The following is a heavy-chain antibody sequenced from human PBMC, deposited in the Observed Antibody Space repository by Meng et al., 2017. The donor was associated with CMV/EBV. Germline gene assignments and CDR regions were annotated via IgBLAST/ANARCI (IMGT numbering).Heavy chain of an antibody. J-gene: IGHJ6*02. CDR2: INHSGST. V-gene: IGHV4-34*01. CDR1: GGSFSGYY. Sequence: SKTLSLTCAVYGGSFSGYYWSWIRQPPGKGLEWIGEINHSGSTNYNPSLKSRVTISVDTSKNQFSLKLSSVTAADTAVYYCARGGPAARYYYYYYGMDVWGQGTTVTVSS. D-gene: IGHD2-2*01. CDR3: ARGGPAARYYYYYYGMDV.